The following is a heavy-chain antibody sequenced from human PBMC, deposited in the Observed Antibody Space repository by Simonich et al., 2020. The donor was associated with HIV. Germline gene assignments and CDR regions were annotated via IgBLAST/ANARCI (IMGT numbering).Heavy chain of an antibody. CDR2: INPKTGAT. Sequence: QVQLVQSGAEVKKPGASVKVSCKASGYTLTADYIHWMRQAPGQGLGWMGWINPKTGATNYAQKFQDRVTMTRDTSISTTYMDLSRLRSDDTAVYYCARGPSTGDFDYWGQGTLVTISS. CDR3: ARGPSTGDFDY. J-gene: IGHJ4*02. CDR1: GYTLTADY. V-gene: IGHV1-2*02. D-gene: IGHD7-27*01.